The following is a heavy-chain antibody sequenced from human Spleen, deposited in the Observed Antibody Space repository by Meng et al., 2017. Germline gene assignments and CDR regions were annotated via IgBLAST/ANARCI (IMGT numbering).Heavy chain of an antibody. D-gene: IGHD3-16*01. CDR2: IYYGGRP. J-gene: IGHJ4*02. CDR1: GGSVTNDNYY. Sequence: QVQLKEAGPGLVGPSWTLSLTCIFPGGSVTNDNYYWSWIRQPPGKGLEWIGYIYYGGRPNYNPSLKSRVTISLDTSKNEFSLKLSSVTAADTAVFYCARDSEYSYGVFDSWGQGTLVTVSS. V-gene: IGHV4-61*01. CDR3: ARDSEYSYGVFDS.